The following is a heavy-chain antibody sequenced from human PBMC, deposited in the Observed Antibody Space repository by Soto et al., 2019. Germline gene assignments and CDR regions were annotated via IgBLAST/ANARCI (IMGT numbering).Heavy chain of an antibody. CDR3: AKDQVSIAAPIYYYYGMDV. Sequence: GGSLRLSCAASGFTFSSYGMHWVRQAPGKGLEWVAVISYDGSNEYYADSVKGRFTISRDNSKSTLYLQMNSLRVEDTAVYYCAKDQVSIAAPIYYYYGMDVWGQGTTVTVSS. V-gene: IGHV3-30*18. D-gene: IGHD6-6*01. CDR1: GFTFSSYG. CDR2: ISYDGSNE. J-gene: IGHJ6*02.